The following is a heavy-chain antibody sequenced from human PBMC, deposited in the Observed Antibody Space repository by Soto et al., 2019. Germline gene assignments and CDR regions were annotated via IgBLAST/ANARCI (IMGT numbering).Heavy chain of an antibody. CDR3: ARRGYSYGYYYYYMDV. CDR1: GFTFSSYG. J-gene: IGHJ6*03. Sequence: PGGSLRLSCAASGFTFSSYGMHWVRQAPGKGLEWVAVIWYDGSNKYYADSVKGRFTISRDNSKNTLYLQMNSLRAEDTAVYYCARRGYSYGYYYYYMDVWGKGTTVTVSS. V-gene: IGHV3-33*01. D-gene: IGHD5-18*01. CDR2: IWYDGSNK.